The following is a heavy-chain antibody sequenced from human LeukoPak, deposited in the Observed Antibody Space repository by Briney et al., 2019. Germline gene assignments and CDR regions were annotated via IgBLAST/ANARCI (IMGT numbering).Heavy chain of an antibody. CDR3: ARDQGELPRVFDY. Sequence: GGSLRLSCAASGFTFSSYAMHWVRQAPGKGLEWVAVISYDGSNKYYADSVKGRFTISRDNSKNTLYLLMNSLRAEDTAVYYCARDQGELPRVFDYWGQGTLATVSS. CDR1: GFTFSSYA. V-gene: IGHV3-30-3*01. D-gene: IGHD1-26*01. CDR2: ISYDGSNK. J-gene: IGHJ4*02.